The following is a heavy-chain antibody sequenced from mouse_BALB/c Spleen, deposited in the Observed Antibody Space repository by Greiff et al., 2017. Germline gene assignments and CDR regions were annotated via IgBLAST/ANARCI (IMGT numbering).Heavy chain of an antibody. CDR2: IYPSDSYT. V-gene: IGHV1-69*02. CDR3: TSYGNYNYFDY. Sequence: QVQLQQPGAELVRPGASVKLSCKASGYTFTSYWINWVKQRPGQGLEWIGNIYPSDSYTNYNQKFKDKATLTVDKSSSTAYMQLSSPTSEDSAVYYCTSYGNYNYFDYWGQGTTLTVSS. J-gene: IGHJ2*01. CDR1: GYTFTSYW. D-gene: IGHD2-1*01.